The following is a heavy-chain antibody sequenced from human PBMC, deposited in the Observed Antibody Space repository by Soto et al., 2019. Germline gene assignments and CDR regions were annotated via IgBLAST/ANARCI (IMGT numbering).Heavy chain of an antibody. J-gene: IGHJ4*02. CDR2: ISYDGSNK. D-gene: IGHD3-22*01. CDR3: ARAPDYYDSSGYYYG. Sequence: QVQLVESGGGVVQPGRSLRLSCAASGFTFSSYAMHWVRQAPGKGLEWVAVISYDGSNKYYADSVKGRFTISRDNSKNTLYLQMNSLRAEDTAVYYCARAPDYYDSSGYYYGWGQGTLVTVPS. V-gene: IGHV3-30-3*01. CDR1: GFTFSSYA.